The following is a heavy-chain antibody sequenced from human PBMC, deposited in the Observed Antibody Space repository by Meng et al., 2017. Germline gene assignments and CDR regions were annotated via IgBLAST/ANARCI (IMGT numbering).Heavy chain of an antibody. CDR3: ARVYQGYSSGWNYFDY. Sequence: ASVKVSCKASGYTFTSYGISWVRQAPGQGLEWMGWISAYNGNTNYAQKPQGRVTMTTDTSTSTAYMELRSLRSDDTAVYYCARVYQGYSSGWNYFDYWGQGTLVTVSS. J-gene: IGHJ4*02. CDR1: GYTFTSYG. CDR2: ISAYNGNT. D-gene: IGHD6-19*01. V-gene: IGHV1-18*01.